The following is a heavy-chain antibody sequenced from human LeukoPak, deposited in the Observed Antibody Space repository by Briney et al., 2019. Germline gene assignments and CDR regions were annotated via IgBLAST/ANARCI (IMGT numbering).Heavy chain of an antibody. CDR3: AREIGYSYHI. V-gene: IGHV4-59*01. CDR1: WCPISNYY. Sequence: SETLSLTCTVYWCPISNYYWTWIRQPPGKGLKGIGYINYTGSTNYNTSLKSRITMSVDTSNNDFSVMLSLMTAAATALYYCAREIGYSYHIWGQGTLVTVSS. CDR2: INYTGST. J-gene: IGHJ4*02. D-gene: IGHD5-18*01.